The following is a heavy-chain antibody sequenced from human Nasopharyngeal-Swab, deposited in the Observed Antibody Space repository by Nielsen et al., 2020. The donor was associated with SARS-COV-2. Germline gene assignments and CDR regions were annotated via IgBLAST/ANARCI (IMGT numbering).Heavy chain of an antibody. CDR1: GFTFSSYS. CDR2: ISSSSSYI. J-gene: IGHJ4*02. V-gene: IGHV3-21*01. D-gene: IGHD6-19*01. CDR3: AREGSSGWDGPFDY. Sequence: LSLTCAASGFTFSSYSMNWVRQAPGKGLEWVSSISSSSSYIYYADSVKGRFTISRDNAKNSLYLQMNSLRAEDTAVYYCAREGSSGWDGPFDYWGQGTLVTVSS.